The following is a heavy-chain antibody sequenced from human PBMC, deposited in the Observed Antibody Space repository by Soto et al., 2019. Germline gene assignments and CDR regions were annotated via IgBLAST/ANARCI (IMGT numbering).Heavy chain of an antibody. Sequence: ASVKVSCKASGYTFTSYAMHWVRQAPVQSLEWMGWINAGNGNTKYSQKFQGRVTITRDTSASTAYMELSSLRSEDTAVYYCARDNVGYFDWLDNYNYYGMVVWGQGTPVTVSS. V-gene: IGHV1-3*01. CDR3: ARDNVGYFDWLDNYNYYGMVV. CDR2: INAGNGNT. CDR1: GYTFTSYA. J-gene: IGHJ6*02. D-gene: IGHD3-9*01.